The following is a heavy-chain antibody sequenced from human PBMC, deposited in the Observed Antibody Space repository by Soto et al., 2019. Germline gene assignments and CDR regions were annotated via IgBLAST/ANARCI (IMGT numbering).Heavy chain of an antibody. Sequence: EVQLVESGGGLVQPGGSLRLSCAASGFTVSNDYISWVRQAQGKWLEWVSVIYSGGDTYYADSVKGRFTISRDNSKNTLYLQMNSLRAEDTAVYYCARAFIGVAGYFDYWGQGTMVTVSS. CDR3: ARAFIGVAGYFDY. V-gene: IGHV3-66*01. CDR1: GFTVSNDY. CDR2: IYSGGDT. J-gene: IGHJ4*02. D-gene: IGHD6-19*01.